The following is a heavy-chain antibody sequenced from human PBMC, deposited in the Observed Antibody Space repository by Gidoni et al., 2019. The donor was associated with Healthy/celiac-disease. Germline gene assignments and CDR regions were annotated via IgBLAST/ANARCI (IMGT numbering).Heavy chain of an antibody. CDR2: ISSSSSYI. CDR1: GFTSSGYR. CDR3: ARDLPAALGGGSYGGAFDI. Sequence: EVQLVESVGGLVKPWGSLSLSCDASGFTSSGYRMNWVRQAPGKGLEWVSSISSSSSYIYYADSVKGRFTISRDNAKNSLYLQMNSLRAEDTAVYYCARDLPAALGGGSYGGAFDIWGQGTMVTVSS. V-gene: IGHV3-21*01. J-gene: IGHJ3*02. D-gene: IGHD1-26*01.